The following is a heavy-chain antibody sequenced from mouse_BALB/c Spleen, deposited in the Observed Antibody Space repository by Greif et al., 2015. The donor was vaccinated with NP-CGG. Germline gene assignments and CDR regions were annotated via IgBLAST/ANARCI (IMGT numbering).Heavy chain of an antibody. Sequence: QVELQQSGAELAKPGASVKMSCKASGYTFTSYWMHWVKQRPGQGLEWIGYINPSTGYTEYNQKFKDKATLTADKSSSTSYMQLSSLTSEDSAVYYCARRELTATGWFAYWRPGTLVTVSA. V-gene: IGHV1-7*01. D-gene: IGHD4-1*01. CDR3: ARRELTATGWFAY. CDR1: GYTFTSYW. CDR2: INPSTGYT. J-gene: IGHJ3*01.